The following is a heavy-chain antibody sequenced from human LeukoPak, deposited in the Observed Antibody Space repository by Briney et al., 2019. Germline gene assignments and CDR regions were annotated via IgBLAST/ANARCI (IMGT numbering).Heavy chain of an antibody. CDR1: GFTFSSYA. CDR2: IWYDGSNK. Sequence: GGSLRLSCAASGFTFSSYAMSWVRQAPGKGLEWVAVIWYDGSNKYYADSVKGRFTISRDNSKNTLYLQMNSLRAEDTAVYYCARDRAVAGTKGWFDPWGQGTLVTVSS. J-gene: IGHJ5*02. CDR3: ARDRAVAGTKGWFDP. V-gene: IGHV3-33*08. D-gene: IGHD6-19*01.